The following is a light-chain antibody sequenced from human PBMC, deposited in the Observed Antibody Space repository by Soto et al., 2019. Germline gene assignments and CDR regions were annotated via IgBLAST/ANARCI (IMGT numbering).Light chain of an antibody. V-gene: IGKV3-20*01. CDR1: QSVSNNY. J-gene: IGKJ4*01. Sequence: EIVLTQSPGTVSLSPGERATLSCRASQSVSNNYLAWYQQKPGQAPRLLIYSASNRATGIPDRFSGSGSGTDFTLTINRLEPEDLAVYYCQQYGNSPPVTFGGGTKVDIK. CDR3: QQYGNSPPVT. CDR2: SAS.